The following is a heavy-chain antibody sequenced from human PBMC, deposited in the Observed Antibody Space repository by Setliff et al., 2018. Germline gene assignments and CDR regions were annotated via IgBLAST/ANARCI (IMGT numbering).Heavy chain of an antibody. CDR3: AKDPNCDFFGSFDT. D-gene: IGHD2-21*02. Sequence: GGSLRLSCAASGFTFTDYAMSWVRQVPGKGLEWISSIKDSDYSTYYADSVKGRFTISRDNSKNTLYLQTNGRRAEDSALYYCAKDPNCDFFGSFDTWGQGALVTVSS. CDR2: IKDSDYST. CDR1: GFTFTDYA. V-gene: IGHV3-23*05. J-gene: IGHJ5*02.